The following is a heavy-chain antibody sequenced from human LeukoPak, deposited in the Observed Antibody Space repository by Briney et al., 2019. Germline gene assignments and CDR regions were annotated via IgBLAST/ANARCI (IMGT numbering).Heavy chain of an antibody. V-gene: IGHV3-23*01. Sequence: GVSLRLSCAASGFTFSSYAMSWVRQAPGKGLEWVLAISGSGGNTYYADSVKGRFTISRDNAKNSLYLQMNSLRAEDTAVYYCATHAGGYSSSWFSEFDYWGQGTLVTVSS. CDR1: GFTFSSYA. CDR3: ATHAGGYSSSWFSEFDY. D-gene: IGHD6-13*01. CDR2: ISGSGGNT. J-gene: IGHJ4*02.